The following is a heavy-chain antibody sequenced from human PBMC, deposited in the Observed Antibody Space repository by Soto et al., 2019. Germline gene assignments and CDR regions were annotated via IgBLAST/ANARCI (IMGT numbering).Heavy chain of an antibody. D-gene: IGHD6-19*01. CDR3: ARLAVDYFHPANWFDP. V-gene: IGHV3-48*01. Sequence: GGSLRLSCAASGFTFSSYSMNWVRQAPGKGLEWVSYISSSSSTIYYADSVKGRFTISRDNAKNSLYLQMNSLRAEDTAVYYCARLAVDYFHPANWFDPWGQGTLVTVSS. J-gene: IGHJ5*02. CDR1: GFTFSSYS. CDR2: ISSSSSTI.